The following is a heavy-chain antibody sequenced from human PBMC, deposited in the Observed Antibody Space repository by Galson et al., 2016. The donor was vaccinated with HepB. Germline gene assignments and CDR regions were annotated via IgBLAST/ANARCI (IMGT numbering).Heavy chain of an antibody. Sequence: VTLSLTCAVYGGSFTNYYWSWTRQPPGKGLEWIGEIYHSGSTNYNPSLKRRLTISVDTSKNQFSLKLSFVTAADTAVYYCARGLQAGFTMVPYNWFDPWGQGTLVTVSS. D-gene: IGHD3-10*01. CDR3: ARGLQAGFTMVPYNWFDP. V-gene: IGHV4-34*01. J-gene: IGHJ5*02. CDR1: GGSFTNYY. CDR2: IYHSGST.